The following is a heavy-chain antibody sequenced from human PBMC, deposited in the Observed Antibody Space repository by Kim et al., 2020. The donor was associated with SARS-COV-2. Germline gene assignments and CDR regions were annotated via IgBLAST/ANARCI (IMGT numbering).Heavy chain of an antibody. J-gene: IGHJ4*02. Sequence: GGSLRLSCAVSGFPFSGYWMSWFRQAPGKGLEWVANIKEDGSEKYYVDSVNGRFAISRDNANNSLHLQMNNLRGDDTAVYYCATSGGSDPINWGQGTLVTVSS. CDR1: GFPFSGYW. CDR2: IKEDGSEK. V-gene: IGHV3-7*03. D-gene: IGHD3-16*01. CDR3: ATSGGSDPIN.